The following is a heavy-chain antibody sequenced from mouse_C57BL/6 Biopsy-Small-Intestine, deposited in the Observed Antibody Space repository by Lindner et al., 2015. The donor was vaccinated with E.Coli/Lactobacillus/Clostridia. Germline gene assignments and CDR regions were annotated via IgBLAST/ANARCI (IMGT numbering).Heavy chain of an antibody. Sequence: VQLQESGAELVKPGASVNLSCKASGYTFTSYWMNWVKQRPGRGLEWIGRIHPSDSRGHYNQKFKTKATLTVDKSSSTAYIQLNNLTSEDSAVYYCARGNYGYFDVWGAGTTVTVSS. D-gene: IGHD2-1*01. CDR2: IHPSDSRG. CDR3: ARGNYGYFDV. V-gene: IGHV1-74*01. CDR1: GYTFTSYW. J-gene: IGHJ1*01.